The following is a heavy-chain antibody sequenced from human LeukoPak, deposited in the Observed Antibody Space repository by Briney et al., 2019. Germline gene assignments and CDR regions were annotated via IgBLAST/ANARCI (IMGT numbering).Heavy chain of an antibody. D-gene: IGHD3-10*01. J-gene: IGHJ4*02. CDR1: GFTFSSYA. CDR2: ISSSSSYT. Sequence: PGGSLRLSCAASGFTFSSYAMSWIRQAPGKGLEWVSYISSSSSYTNYADSVKGRFTISRDNAKNSLYLQMNSLRAEDTAVYYCARGDYYGSGSYYKFDYWGQGTLVTVSS. CDR3: ARGDYYGSGSYYKFDY. V-gene: IGHV3-11*06.